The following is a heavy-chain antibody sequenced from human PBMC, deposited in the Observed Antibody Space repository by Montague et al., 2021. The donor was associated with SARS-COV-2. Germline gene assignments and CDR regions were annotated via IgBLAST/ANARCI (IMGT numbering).Heavy chain of an antibody. D-gene: IGHD2-2*01. CDR3: ARIVGDCSSDSCYAVR. V-gene: IGHV4-39*01. CDR2: FYYTGYT. Sequence: SETQSLTCAVSGASTSSNSYYWGWIRQPPGKGLDWIGSFYYTGYTCYTPSLKSRVTISRDTSKNQFSLKLTSVTAADTAVYYCARIVGDCSSDSCYAVRWGQGTVVTVSS. J-gene: IGHJ4*02. CDR1: GASTSSNSYY.